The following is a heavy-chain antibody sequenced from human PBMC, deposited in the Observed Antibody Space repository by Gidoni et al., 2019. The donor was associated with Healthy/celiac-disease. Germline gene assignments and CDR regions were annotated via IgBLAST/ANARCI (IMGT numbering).Heavy chain of an antibody. CDR3: ARDLGGSYSR. V-gene: IGHV4-59*01. Sequence: QVQLQESGPGLVKPSETLSLTCTVSGGSISSYYWSWIRQPPGKGLEWIGYIYYSESTNYNPSLKSRVTISVDTSKNQFSLKLSSVTAADTAVYYCARDLGGSYSRWGQGTLVTVPS. CDR2: IYYSEST. J-gene: IGHJ4*02. CDR1: GGSISSYY. D-gene: IGHD1-26*01.